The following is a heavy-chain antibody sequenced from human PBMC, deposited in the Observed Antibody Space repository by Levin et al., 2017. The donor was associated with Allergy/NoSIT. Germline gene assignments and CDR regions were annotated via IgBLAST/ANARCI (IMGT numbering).Heavy chain of an antibody. J-gene: IGHJ3*02. CDR2: ISYDGSNK. CDR3: ARDLGGWDRNDAFDI. V-gene: IGHV3-30*04. CDR1: GFTFSSYA. Sequence: GGSLRLSCAASGFTFSSYAMHWVRQAPGKGLEWVAVISYDGSNKYYADSVKGRFTISRDNSKNTLYLQMNSLRAEDTAVYYCARDLGGWDRNDAFDIWGQGTMVTVSS. D-gene: IGHD6-19*01.